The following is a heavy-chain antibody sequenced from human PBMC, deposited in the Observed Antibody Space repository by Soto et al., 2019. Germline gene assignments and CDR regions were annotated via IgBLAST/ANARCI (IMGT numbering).Heavy chain of an antibody. CDR2: IHDSGST. V-gene: IGHV4-61*01. CDR1: GGSVGSGRHY. CDR3: ARGWDAGY. J-gene: IGHJ4*02. D-gene: IGHD6-19*01. Sequence: QVQLQESGPGLVKPSETPSLTCTVSGGSVGSGRHYWSWIRQPPGKGLEWIGYIHDSGSTNYVSSLKSRVTISADPSRNQFFLKVYSVTAADTAVYYCARGWDAGYWGQGTLVTVSS.